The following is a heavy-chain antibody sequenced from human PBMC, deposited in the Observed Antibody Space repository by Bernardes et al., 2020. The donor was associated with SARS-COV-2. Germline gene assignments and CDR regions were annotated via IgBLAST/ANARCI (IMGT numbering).Heavy chain of an antibody. CDR1: GGSVSSGSYY. CDR3: ARAVWSVAAAFDY. CDR2: IYYSGST. Sequence: SETLPLTCTVSGGSVSSGSYYWSWIRQPPGKGLEWIGYIYYSGSTNYNPSLKSRVTISVDTSKNQFSLKLSSVTAADTAVYYCARAVWSVAAAFDYWGQGTLVTVA. J-gene: IGHJ4*02. V-gene: IGHV4-61*01. D-gene: IGHD6-19*01.